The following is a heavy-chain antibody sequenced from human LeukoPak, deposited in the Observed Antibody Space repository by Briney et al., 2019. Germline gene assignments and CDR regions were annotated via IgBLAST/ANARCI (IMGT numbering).Heavy chain of an antibody. J-gene: IGHJ4*02. CDR2: IKQDGSEK. CDR1: GFTFSSYW. V-gene: IGHV3-7*01. D-gene: IGHD6-19*01. CDR3: AFIAVAGTRDY. Sequence: PGGSLRLSCAASGFTFSSYWMSSVRQAPGKGLEWVANIKQDGSEKYYVDSVKGRFTISRDNAKNSLYLQMNSLRVEDTAVYYCAFIAVAGTRDYWGQGTLVTVSS.